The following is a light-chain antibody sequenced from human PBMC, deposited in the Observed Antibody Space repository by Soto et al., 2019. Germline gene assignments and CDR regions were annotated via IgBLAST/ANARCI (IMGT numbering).Light chain of an antibody. J-gene: IGKJ1*01. CDR1: QSISSW. CDR2: DAS. V-gene: IGKV1-5*01. CDR3: QHYNSVSPWT. Sequence: IQLTQSPSSLSASVGDRVTITCRASQSISSWLAWYQQKPGKAPKLLIYDASSLERGVPSRFRGSGSGTEFTLTISSLQPDDVATYFCQHYNSVSPWTFGQGTKVDIK.